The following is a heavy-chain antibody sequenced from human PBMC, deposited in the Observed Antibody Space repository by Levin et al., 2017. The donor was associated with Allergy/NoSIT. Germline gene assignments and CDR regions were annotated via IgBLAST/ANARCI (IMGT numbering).Heavy chain of an antibody. V-gene: IGHV1-18*01. D-gene: IGHD6-19*01. CDR1: GYTFTSYG. Sequence: ASVKVSCKASGYTFTSYGISWVRQAPGQGLEWMGWISAYNGNTNYAQKLQGRVTMTTDTSTSTAYMELRSLRSDDTAVYYCARAYSSGWYLSYYYDYYMDGWGKGTTVTVSS. J-gene: IGHJ6*03. CDR3: ARAYSSGWYLSYYYDYYMDG. CDR2: ISAYNGNT.